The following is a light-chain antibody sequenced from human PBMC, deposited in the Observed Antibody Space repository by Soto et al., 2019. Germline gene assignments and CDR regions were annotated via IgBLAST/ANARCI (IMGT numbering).Light chain of an antibody. CDR2: GAS. Sequence: EVVLTQSPGTLFLSPGERATLSCRASQRVTSSYLAWYQQKPGQAPRLLIYGASSRATGIPDRFSGSGSGTDFTLTISRLEPEDFAVYYCQQFGGSPPSSFGPGTKVEVK. J-gene: IGKJ3*01. CDR3: QQFGGSPPSS. CDR1: QRVTSSY. V-gene: IGKV3-20*01.